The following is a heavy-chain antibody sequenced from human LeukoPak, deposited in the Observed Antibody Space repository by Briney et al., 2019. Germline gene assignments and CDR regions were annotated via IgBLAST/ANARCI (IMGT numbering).Heavy chain of an antibody. J-gene: IGHJ5*02. D-gene: IGHD2-2*01. CDR3: ARRKFTSPWFDP. V-gene: IGHV5-51*01. CDR2: IYPGDSRI. Sequence: GESLKISCQGSAYIFSTDWIGWVRQMPGKGLEWMAVIYPGDSRIRYNPSFQGQVTISADKTISTAYLQWSSLKASDSAIYYCARRKFTSPWFDPWGQGTLVTVSS. CDR1: AYIFSTDW.